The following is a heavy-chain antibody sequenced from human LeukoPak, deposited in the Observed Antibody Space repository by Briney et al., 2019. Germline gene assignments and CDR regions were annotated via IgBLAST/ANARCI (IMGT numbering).Heavy chain of an antibody. CDR3: AKDQGGITMIVVVITGGYFDY. J-gene: IGHJ4*02. Sequence: GVSLRLSCAASGFTFSSYAMSWVRQAPGKGREWVSAISYSGGRTYYAVCVKGRFTISRDNSKNRLYLQMNSLRAADKAVYYCAKDQGGITMIVVVITGGYFDYWGQGTLVTVSS. CDR2: ISYSGGRT. CDR1: GFTFSSYA. D-gene: IGHD3-22*01. V-gene: IGHV3-23*01.